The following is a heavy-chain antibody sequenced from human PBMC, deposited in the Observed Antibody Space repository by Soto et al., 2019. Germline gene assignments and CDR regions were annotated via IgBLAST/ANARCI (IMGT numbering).Heavy chain of an antibody. CDR3: ARRSSGYPYYFDY. V-gene: IGHV3-53*01. CDR1: GFTVSTNY. Sequence: GGSLRLSCAASGFTVSTNYMSWVRQAPGKGLEWVSLIYSGGSTYYADSVKGRFTISSDNSKNTLYLQMNSLRAEDTAVYYCARRSSGYPYYFDYWSQGTLVTVSS. J-gene: IGHJ4*02. CDR2: IYSGGST. D-gene: IGHD3-22*01.